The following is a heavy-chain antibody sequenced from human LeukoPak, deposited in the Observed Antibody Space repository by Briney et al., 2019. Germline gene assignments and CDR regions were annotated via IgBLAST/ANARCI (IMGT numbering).Heavy chain of an antibody. D-gene: IGHD3-22*01. CDR3: ASQYYYDSSGYYYEMEYYFDY. CDR2: IYYSGST. CDR1: GGSISSSSYY. J-gene: IGHJ4*02. Sequence: SETLSLTCTVSGGSISSSSYYWGWIRQPPGKGLEWIGSIYYSGSTYYNPSLKSRVTISVDTSKNQFSLKLSSVTSADTAVYYCASQYYYDSSGYYYEMEYYFDYWGQGTLVTVFS. V-gene: IGHV4-39*07.